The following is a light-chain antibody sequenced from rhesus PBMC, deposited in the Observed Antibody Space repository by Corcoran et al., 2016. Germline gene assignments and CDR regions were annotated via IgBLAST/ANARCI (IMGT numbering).Light chain of an antibody. CDR3: QHYYSIPYS. Sequence: DIQMTQSPSSLSASVGDRVTISCRASQGITKDLAWYQQKAGETPKLLIDEASSLQSGIPSRCSGSGAWTDFTLTLRILQSADFATYYCQHYYSIPYSFGQGTKVEIK. V-gene: IGKV1-22*01. J-gene: IGKJ2*01. CDR1: QGITKD. CDR2: EAS.